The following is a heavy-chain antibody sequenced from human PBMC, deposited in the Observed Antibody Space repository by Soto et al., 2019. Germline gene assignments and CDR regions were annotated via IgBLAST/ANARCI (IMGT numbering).Heavy chain of an antibody. Sequence: ASVKVSCKASGYTFTSYGISWVRQAPGQGLEWMGWISAYNGNTNYAQKLQGRVTMTTDTSTSTAYMELRSLRSDDTAVYYCARTVIAAVSFWDYYGMDVWGQGTTVTVSS. V-gene: IGHV1-18*01. CDR2: ISAYNGNT. CDR3: ARTVIAAVSFWDYYGMDV. CDR1: GYTFTSYG. D-gene: IGHD6-13*01. J-gene: IGHJ6*02.